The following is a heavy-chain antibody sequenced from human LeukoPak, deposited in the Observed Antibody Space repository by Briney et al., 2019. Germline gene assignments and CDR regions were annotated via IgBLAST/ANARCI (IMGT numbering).Heavy chain of an antibody. D-gene: IGHD6-13*01. J-gene: IGHJ4*02. CDR3: ARSPTLSIAAAGTYYFDY. CDR2: IIPIFGTA. Sequence: ASVKVSCKASGGTFSSYAISWVRQVPGQGLEWMGGIIPIFGTANYAQKFQGRVTITADESTSTAYMELSSLRSEDTAVYYCARSPTLSIAAAGTYYFDYWGQGTLVTVSS. CDR1: GGTFSSYA. V-gene: IGHV1-69*13.